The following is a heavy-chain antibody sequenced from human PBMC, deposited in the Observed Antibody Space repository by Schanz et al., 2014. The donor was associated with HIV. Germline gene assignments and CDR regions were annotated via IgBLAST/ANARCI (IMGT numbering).Heavy chain of an antibody. CDR2: IWYDGSNT. D-gene: IGHD3-22*01. CDR3: AKPEYDSRGNSQSHFDS. J-gene: IGHJ4*02. CDR1: GFPFAAYA. Sequence: EVQLLESGGGLVQPGGSLRLSCATSGFPFAAYAMTWVRQAPGKGLEWVAVIWYDGSNTYYGDSVKGRFTISRDNSKNTLYLQMTTLRTEDTAVYYCAKPEYDSRGNSQSHFDSWGQGTLVTVSS. V-gene: IGHV3-23*03.